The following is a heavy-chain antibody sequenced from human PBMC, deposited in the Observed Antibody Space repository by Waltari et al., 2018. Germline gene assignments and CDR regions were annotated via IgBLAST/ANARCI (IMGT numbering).Heavy chain of an antibody. CDR3: TRGANGWTSWGYNYYGMDV. J-gene: IGHJ6*02. Sequence: EVRLVDSGGGSVQSGGSLRLSCAASGFTFINYWMYWVRQGPGKGLMGFSRISIEGTTTTYSDTVEDRCTVSRDNAKNTVYLQMNSLRAEDTAVYYCTRGANGWTSWGYNYYGMDVWGQGTTVTVSS. V-gene: IGHV3-74*03. CDR1: GFTFINYW. D-gene: IGHD6-19*01. CDR2: ISIEGTTT.